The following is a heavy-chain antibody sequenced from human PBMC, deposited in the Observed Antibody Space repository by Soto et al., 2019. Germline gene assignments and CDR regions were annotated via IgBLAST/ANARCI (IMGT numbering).Heavy chain of an antibody. CDR2: ISSSGSTI. D-gene: IGHD3-22*01. Sequence: PGGSLRLSCAASGFTFSDYYMSWIRQAPGKGLEWVSYISSSGSTIYYADSVKGRFTISRDNAKNSLYLQMNSLRAEDTAVYYCARDRPYYYDSSGYYNDAFDIWGQGTMVTVSS. CDR3: ARDRPYYYDSSGYYNDAFDI. CDR1: GFTFSDYY. V-gene: IGHV3-11*01. J-gene: IGHJ3*02.